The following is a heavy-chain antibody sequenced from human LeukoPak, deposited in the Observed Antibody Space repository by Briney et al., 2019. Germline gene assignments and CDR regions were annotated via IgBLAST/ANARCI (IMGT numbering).Heavy chain of an antibody. CDR3: ARVGPYGSGQYYYYYYMDV. CDR1: GYSISSGYY. J-gene: IGHJ6*03. D-gene: IGHD3-10*01. V-gene: IGHV4-38-2*02. CDR2: IYHSGIT. Sequence: SETLSLTCTVSGYSISSGYYWAWIRQPPGKGLEWIGTIYHSGITFYNPSLRGRVTISVDTSKNQFSLKLSSVTAADTAVYYCARVGPYGSGQYYYYYYMDVWGKGTTVTISS.